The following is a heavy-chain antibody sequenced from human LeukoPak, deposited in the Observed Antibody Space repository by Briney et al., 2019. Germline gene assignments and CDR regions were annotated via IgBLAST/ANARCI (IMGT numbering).Heavy chain of an antibody. J-gene: IGHJ4*02. CDR2: IRYDGSNK. V-gene: IGHV3-30*02. CDR3: AKDDVLLWFGELLKAPTSIDY. CDR1: GFTFSSYG. Sequence: GGSLRLSCAASGFTFSSYGMHWVRQAPGKGLEWVAFIRYDGSNKYYADSVKGRFTISRDNSKNTLYLQMNSLRAEDTAVYYCAKDDVLLWFGELLKAPTSIDYWGQGTLVTVSS. D-gene: IGHD3-10*01.